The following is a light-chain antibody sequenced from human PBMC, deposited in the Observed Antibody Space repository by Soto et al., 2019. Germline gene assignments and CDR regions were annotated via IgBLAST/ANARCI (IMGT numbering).Light chain of an antibody. CDR1: SSNIGNNE. Sequence: QAVVTQPPSVSEAPRQRVTISCSGSSSNIGNNEVNWYQQVPGKAPKLLIYYDDLLPSGVSDRFSGSKSGTSASLAISGLQSEDEADYYCAAWDDSLNGLVFGGGTKVTVL. J-gene: IGLJ2*01. V-gene: IGLV1-36*01. CDR2: YDD. CDR3: AAWDDSLNGLV.